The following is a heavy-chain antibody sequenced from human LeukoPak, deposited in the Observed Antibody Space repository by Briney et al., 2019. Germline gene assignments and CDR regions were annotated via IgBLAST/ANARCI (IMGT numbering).Heavy chain of an antibody. V-gene: IGHV4-39*01. J-gene: IGHJ4*02. D-gene: IGHD6-19*01. CDR3: ATSGWYLLPGIY. CDR1: GGSISSSSYY. Sequence: SETLSLTCTVSGGSISSSSYYWGWIRQPPGKGLEWIGSIYYSGSTYYNPSLKSRVTISVDTSKNQFSLKLSSVTAADTAVYYCATSGWYLLPGIYWGQGTLVTVSS. CDR2: IYYSGST.